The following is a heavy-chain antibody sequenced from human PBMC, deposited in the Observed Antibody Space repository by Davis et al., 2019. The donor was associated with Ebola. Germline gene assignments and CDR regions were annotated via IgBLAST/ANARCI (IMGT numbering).Heavy chain of an antibody. D-gene: IGHD3-16*01. J-gene: IGHJ6*02. V-gene: IGHV4-39*07. CDR3: ASTRVYYDYTNFGMDV. CDR1: GDSIISDIYS. Sequence: MPSETLSLTCTVSGDSIISDIYSWAWIRQPPGKGLEWIASIYSGGSTYYNPSFESRVYISLDTSRGQFSLKLSSVTTADTAVYYCASTRVYYDYTNFGMDVWGQGTTVTVSS. CDR2: IYSGGST.